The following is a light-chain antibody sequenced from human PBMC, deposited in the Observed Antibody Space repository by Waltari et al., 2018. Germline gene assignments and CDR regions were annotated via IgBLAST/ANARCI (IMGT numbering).Light chain of an antibody. CDR3: QQYYSTPET. CDR1: KSVLYNSNNKNY. CDR2: WAS. V-gene: IGKV4-1*01. J-gene: IGKJ2*01. Sequence: DIVMTQSPDSLAVALGERATHTCKSSKSVLYNSNNKNYLAWYQHKPGQPPKLLIYWASTRESGVPDRFSGSGSGTDFTLTITSLQAADVAVYYCQQYYSTPETFGQGTKLEIK.